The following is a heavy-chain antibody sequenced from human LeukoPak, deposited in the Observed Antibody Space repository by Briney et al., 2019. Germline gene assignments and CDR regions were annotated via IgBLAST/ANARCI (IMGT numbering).Heavy chain of an antibody. V-gene: IGHV3-9*01. D-gene: IGHD3-10*01. CDR3: AKDRGFGESIGQFDY. Sequence: GGSLRLSCAASGFTFDDYAMHWVRQAPGKGLEWVSGISWNSGSIGYADSAKGRFTISRDNAKNSLYLQMNSLRAEDTALYYCAKDRGFGESIGQFDYWGQGTLVTVSS. CDR2: ISWNSGSI. CDR1: GFTFDDYA. J-gene: IGHJ4*02.